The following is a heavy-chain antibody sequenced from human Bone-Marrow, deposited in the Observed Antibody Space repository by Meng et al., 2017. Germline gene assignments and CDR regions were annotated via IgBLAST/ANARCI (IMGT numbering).Heavy chain of an antibody. CDR2: INHSGST. V-gene: IGHV4-34*01. CDR3: ARGPTTMAHDFDY. J-gene: IGHJ4*02. CDR1: GGSFSDYY. D-gene: IGHD4-11*01. Sequence: QVQLQQCGAGLLKPSETLPLTCVVSGGSFSDYYWSCIRQPPGKGLEWIGEINHSGSTNYNPSLESRATISVDTSQNNLSLKLSSVTAADSAVYYCARGPTTMAHDFDYWGQGTLVTVSS.